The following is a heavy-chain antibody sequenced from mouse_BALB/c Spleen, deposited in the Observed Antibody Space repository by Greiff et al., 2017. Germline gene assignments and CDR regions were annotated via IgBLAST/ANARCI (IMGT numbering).Heavy chain of an antibody. Sequence: QVQLQQSAAELARPGASVKMSCKASGYTFTSYTMHWVKQRPGQGLEWIGYINPSSGYTEYNQKFKDKTTLTADKSSSTAYMQLSSLTSEDSAVYYCAREEYGYEFAYWGQGTLVTVSA. CDR2: INPSSGYT. CDR3: AREEYGYEFAY. D-gene: IGHD1-2*01. J-gene: IGHJ3*01. V-gene: IGHV1-4*02. CDR1: GYTFTSYT.